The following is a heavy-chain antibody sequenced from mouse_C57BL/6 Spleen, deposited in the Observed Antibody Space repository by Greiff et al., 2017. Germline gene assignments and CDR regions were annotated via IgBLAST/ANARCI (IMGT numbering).Heavy chain of an antibody. D-gene: IGHD2-4*01. CDR2: IWSGGST. Sequence: VQLQESGPGLVQPSQSLSITCTVSGFSLTSYGVHWVRQSPGKGLAWLGVIWSGGSTDYNAAFISRLSSSKDNSKGQVFFKMNSLQADDTAIYYCARALYDDYPAWFAYWGQGTLVTVSA. J-gene: IGHJ3*01. CDR1: GFSLTSYG. CDR3: ARALYDDYPAWFAY. V-gene: IGHV2-2*01.